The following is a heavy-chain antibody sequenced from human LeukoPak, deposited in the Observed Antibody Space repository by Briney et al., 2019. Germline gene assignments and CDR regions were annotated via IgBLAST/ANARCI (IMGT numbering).Heavy chain of an antibody. CDR1: GVTFSSYS. Sequence: GGALRLSCAASGVTFSSYSMNWVCQEPGEGLEWGGNKTEDGRVKHYVDSVKGRFTTSRDNDKITLYLQMNSLRDEDTAVYYCARDPSEWEVPVDYWGQGTLVTVSS. J-gene: IGHJ4*02. V-gene: IGHV3-7*01. D-gene: IGHD1-26*01. CDR3: ARDPSEWEVPVDY. CDR2: KTEDGRVK.